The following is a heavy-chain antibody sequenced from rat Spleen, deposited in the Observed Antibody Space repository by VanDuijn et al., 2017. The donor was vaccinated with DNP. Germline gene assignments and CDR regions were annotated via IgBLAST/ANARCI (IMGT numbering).Heavy chain of an antibody. CDR2: IRYDGGST. CDR3: ARPDA. J-gene: IGHJ4*01. CDR1: GFTFSNYG. Sequence: EVQLVESGGGLVQPGRSLKLSCAASGFTFSNYGMAWVRQAPTKGLEWVASIRYDGGSTYYRDSVKGRFTISRDNARSSLYLQMDSLRSEDTATYYCARPDAWGQGTSITVSS. V-gene: IGHV5-29*01.